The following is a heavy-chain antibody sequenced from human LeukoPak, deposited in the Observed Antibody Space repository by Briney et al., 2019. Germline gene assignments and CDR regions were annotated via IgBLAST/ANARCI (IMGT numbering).Heavy chain of an antibody. CDR3: ARDRLRLLEFGQDKPNWFDP. V-gene: IGHV1-2*06. CDR1: GNTFIDYY. Sequence: ASVKVSCKASGNTFIDYYMHWVRQAPGQGPEWVGRINPNSGGTNYAQKFQGRVTTTIDTSINTSYMELNRLTSDDTAVYYCARDRLRLLEFGQDKPNWFDPWGQGTLVTVSS. D-gene: IGHD3-3*01. CDR2: INPNSGGT. J-gene: IGHJ5*02.